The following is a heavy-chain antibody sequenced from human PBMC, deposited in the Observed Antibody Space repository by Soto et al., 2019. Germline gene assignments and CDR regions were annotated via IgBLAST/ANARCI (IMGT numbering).Heavy chain of an antibody. J-gene: IGHJ6*03. V-gene: IGHV3-21*01. CDR1: GFTFSSYS. CDR3: AKIGSSYDYYMDV. CDR2: ISSSSSYI. D-gene: IGHD2-15*01. Sequence: EVQLVESGGGLVKPGGSLRLSCAASGFTFSSYSMNWVRQAPGKGLEWVSSISSSSSYIYYADSVKGRFTISRDNAKNSLYLQMNSLKAEDTAVYYCAKIGSSYDYYMDVWGKGTTVTVSS.